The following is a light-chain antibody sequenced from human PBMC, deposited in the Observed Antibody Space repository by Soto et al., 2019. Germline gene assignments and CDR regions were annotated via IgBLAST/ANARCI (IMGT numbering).Light chain of an antibody. CDR1: QSFSNTY. J-gene: IGKJ4*01. Sequence: IVMTQSPGTLSFSPGERATLSCRASQSFSNTYLAWYQQKPGQAPRLLIYGTSNRAAGTPDRFSGSGSGTDFTLTISRLEPEDFAVYYCQQYGSSPLTFGGGTKVEIK. CDR3: QQYGSSPLT. CDR2: GTS. V-gene: IGKV3-20*01.